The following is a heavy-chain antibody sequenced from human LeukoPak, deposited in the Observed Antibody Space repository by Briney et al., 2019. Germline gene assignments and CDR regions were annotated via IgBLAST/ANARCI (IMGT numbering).Heavy chain of an antibody. CDR3: ARDKPGYSSSYLQDNWVDP. J-gene: IGHJ5*02. D-gene: IGHD6-13*01. CDR2: IKQDGSEK. CDR1: GFTFSSHW. Sequence: GGSLRLSCAASGFTFSSHWMSWVRQAPGKGLEWVANIKQDGSEKYYVDSVKGRFTISRDNAKNSLYLQMNSLRAEDTAVYYCARDKPGYSSSYLQDNWVDPWGQGTLVTVSS. V-gene: IGHV3-7*03.